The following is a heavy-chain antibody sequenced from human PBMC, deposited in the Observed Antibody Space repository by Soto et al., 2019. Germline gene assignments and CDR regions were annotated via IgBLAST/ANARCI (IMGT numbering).Heavy chain of an antibody. CDR2: INHSGST. D-gene: IGHD5-18*01. V-gene: IGHV4-34*01. J-gene: IGHJ4*02. CDR1: GGSFSGYY. CDR3: ARSGYSYGLLXY. Sequence: SETLSLTCAVYGGSFSGYYWSWIRQPPGKGLEWIGEINHSGSTNYNPSLKSRVTISVDTSKNQFSLKLSSVTAADTAVYYCARSGYSYGLLXYWGQGTLVTVSS.